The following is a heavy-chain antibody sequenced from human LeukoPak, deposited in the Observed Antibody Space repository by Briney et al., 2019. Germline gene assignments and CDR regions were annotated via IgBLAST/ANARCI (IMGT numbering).Heavy chain of an antibody. CDR3: ATHYYYDSSGPGGYYFDY. Sequence: SETLSLTCTASGGSISSYYSSWIRQPPGKGLEWFGYIYYSGSTNYNPSLKSRVTISVDTSNNQFSLKLSSVTAADTAVYYFATHYYYDSSGPGGYYFDYWGQGTLVTVSS. D-gene: IGHD3-22*01. V-gene: IGHV4-59*01. J-gene: IGHJ4*02. CDR1: GGSISSYY. CDR2: IYYSGST.